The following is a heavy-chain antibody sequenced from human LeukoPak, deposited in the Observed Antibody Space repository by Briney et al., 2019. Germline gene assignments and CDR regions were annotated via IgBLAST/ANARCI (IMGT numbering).Heavy chain of an antibody. CDR1: GFTFNSFD. CDR2: ISGTGVST. Sequence: PGGSLRLSCVASGFTFNSFDMTWVRQAPGKGLEWVSSISGTGVSTYFADSVKGRFTLSRDNSKNTVYLQMNSLRAEDTAVYYCAKGRCTSCSAGAFDIWGQGTVVTVSS. CDR3: AKGRCTSCSAGAFDI. J-gene: IGHJ3*02. D-gene: IGHD2-2*01. V-gene: IGHV3-23*01.